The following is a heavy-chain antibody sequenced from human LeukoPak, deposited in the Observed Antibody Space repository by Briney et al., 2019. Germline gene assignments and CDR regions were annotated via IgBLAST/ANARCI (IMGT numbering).Heavy chain of an antibody. CDR2: IYHSGST. V-gene: IGHV4-38-2*01. CDR1: GDSISSGYY. D-gene: IGHD3-10*01. CDR3: ASNSTSWSFDL. Sequence: SETLSLTCDVSGDSISSGYYWGWIRQPPGKGLEWIGTIYHSGSTYYNPSLKSRVTISADTSKNQFSLTLNSVTAADTAVYYCASNSTSWSFDLWGRGTLVTVSS. J-gene: IGHJ2*01.